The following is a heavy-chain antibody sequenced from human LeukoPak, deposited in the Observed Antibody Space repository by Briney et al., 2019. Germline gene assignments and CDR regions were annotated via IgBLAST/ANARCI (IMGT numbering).Heavy chain of an antibody. Sequence: ASVKVSCKASGGTFSSYAISWVRQAPGQGLEWMGGITPIFGTANYAQKFQGRVTITADESTSTAYMELSSLRSEDTAVYYCARDGYGGNPGNYWGQGTLVTVSS. J-gene: IGHJ4*02. CDR1: GGTFSSYA. CDR2: ITPIFGTA. CDR3: ARDGYGGNPGNY. D-gene: IGHD4-23*01. V-gene: IGHV1-69*13.